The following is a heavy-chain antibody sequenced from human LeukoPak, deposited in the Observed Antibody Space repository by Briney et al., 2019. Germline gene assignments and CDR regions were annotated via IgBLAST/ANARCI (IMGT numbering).Heavy chain of an antibody. CDR3: ARGVGWVIVDQNYYMDV. V-gene: IGHV1-69*13. CDR2: IFPLYGVV. D-gene: IGHD3-22*01. Sequence: SVKVSCKASGSTFRSDAFTWVRQAPGHGLEWMGGIFPLYGVVNYAQKFQGRVTITADESESTAYMEMSSLRSDDTAVYYCARGVGWVIVDQNYYMDVWGKGTTVTVSS. CDR1: GSTFRSDA. J-gene: IGHJ6*03.